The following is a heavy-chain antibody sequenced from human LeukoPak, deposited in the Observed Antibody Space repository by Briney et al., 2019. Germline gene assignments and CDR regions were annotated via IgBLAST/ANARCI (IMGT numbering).Heavy chain of an antibody. Sequence: GGSLRLSCAASGFTFSSYAMSWVRQAPGKGLEWVSAISGSGGSTYYADSVKGRFTISRDNSKNTLYLQMNSLRAEDTAVYYCANHLPYYYESSGYPPFDYWGQGTLVTVSS. CDR3: ANHLPYYYESSGYPPFDY. CDR1: GFTFSSYA. D-gene: IGHD3-22*01. CDR2: ISGSGGST. V-gene: IGHV3-23*01. J-gene: IGHJ4*02.